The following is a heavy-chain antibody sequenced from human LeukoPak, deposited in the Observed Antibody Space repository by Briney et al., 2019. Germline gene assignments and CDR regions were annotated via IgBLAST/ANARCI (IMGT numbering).Heavy chain of an antibody. V-gene: IGHV4-4*07. CDR1: GGSISSYY. J-gene: IGHJ4*02. Sequence: PSEALSLTCTVSGGSISSYYWSWIRQPAGKGLEWIGRIYTSGSTNYNPSLKSRVTMSVDTSKNQFSLKLSSVTAADTAVYYCARGGEWELLMGGFDYWGQGTLVTVSS. CDR3: ARGGEWELLMGGFDY. D-gene: IGHD1-26*01. CDR2: IYTSGST.